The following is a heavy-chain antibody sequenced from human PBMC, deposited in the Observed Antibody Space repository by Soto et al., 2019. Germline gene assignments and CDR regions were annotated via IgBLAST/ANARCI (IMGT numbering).Heavy chain of an antibody. V-gene: IGHV3-23*01. D-gene: IGHD1-26*01. CDR3: AKDRIPISGSYTPGY. Sequence: GGSLRLSCAASGFTFSSYAMSWVRQAPGKGLEWVTTISASGDGTYYADSVRGRFTISRDNSKNTLHLQTNSLRAEDTAVYYCAKDRIPISGSYTPGYWGQGTLVTVSS. CDR2: ISASGDGT. CDR1: GFTFSSYA. J-gene: IGHJ4*02.